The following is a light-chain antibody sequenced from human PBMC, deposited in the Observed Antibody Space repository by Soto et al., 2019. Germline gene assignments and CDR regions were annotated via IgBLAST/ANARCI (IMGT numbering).Light chain of an antibody. Sequence: DIVMTQFPDSLAVSLGERATINCKSRQSVLYSSNNKNYLAWYQQKPGQPPKLLIYWASTRESGVPDRFSGSGSWTDFTLTISSLQAEDVAVYYCQQYYSTPYTFGQGTKLEIK. J-gene: IGKJ2*01. CDR3: QQYYSTPYT. CDR1: QSVLYSSNNKNY. CDR2: WAS. V-gene: IGKV4-1*01.